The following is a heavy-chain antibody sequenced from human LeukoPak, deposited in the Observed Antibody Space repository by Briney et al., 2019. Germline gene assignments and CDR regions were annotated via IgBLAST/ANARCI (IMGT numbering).Heavy chain of an antibody. CDR1: GFLFSTYT. CDR3: AKDKVPDGKWDIDY. D-gene: IGHD1-26*01. V-gene: IGHV3-23*01. J-gene: IGHJ4*02. CDR2: LAAASGTR. Sequence: GGSLRLSCAAPGFLFSTYTVNWVRQAPGQGLEWVAALAAASGTRYYANSVKGRFTISRDNSKNTVFLQMNSLRVEDTAVYYCAKDKVPDGKWDIDYWGQGTLVTVSS.